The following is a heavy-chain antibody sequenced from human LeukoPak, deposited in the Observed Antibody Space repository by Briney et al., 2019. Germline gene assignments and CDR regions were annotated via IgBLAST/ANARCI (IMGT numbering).Heavy chain of an antibody. D-gene: IGHD3-3*01. Sequence: GGSLRLSCAASGFTFSSYCMHWVRQAPGKGLEWVANIKQDGSEKYYADSVKGRFTISRDNAKNSLYLQMNSLRAEDTAVYYCARSSAPSLYEFWSGYYYFDYWGQGTLVTVSS. CDR1: GFTFSSYC. CDR3: ARSSAPSLYEFWSGYYYFDY. V-gene: IGHV3-7*01. CDR2: IKQDGSEK. J-gene: IGHJ4*02.